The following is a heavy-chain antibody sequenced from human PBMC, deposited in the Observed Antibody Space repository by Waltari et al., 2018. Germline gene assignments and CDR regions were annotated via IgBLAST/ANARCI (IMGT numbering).Heavy chain of an antibody. V-gene: IGHV3-33*01. CDR3: ARGSGGGIYSPKDY. CDR2: IWYDGTNK. Sequence: QVTLVESGGGVVQAGRSLRLYCSALGFSFGSYGINWVREAPGKGLEWVAVIWYDGTNKYYADSLKGRFTISRDNSKNTLFLQMNSLRADDTAVYYCARGSGGGIYSPKDYWGQGTLVTVSS. J-gene: IGHJ4*02. D-gene: IGHD1-26*01. CDR1: GFSFGSYG.